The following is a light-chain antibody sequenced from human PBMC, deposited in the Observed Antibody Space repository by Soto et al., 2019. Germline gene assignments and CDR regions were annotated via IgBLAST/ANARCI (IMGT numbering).Light chain of an antibody. CDR3: QQYLSSPPYG. CDR1: QTISSY. J-gene: IGKJ2*03. CDR2: DAS. Sequence: EIVLTQSPGTLSLSPGERATLSCRASQTISSYLAWYQHKPGQAPRLLIYDASSRATDIPDRCSGSGSGTDFTLTIGRLEPEDFAVYYCQQYLSSPPYGFGQGTKLEIK. V-gene: IGKV3-20*01.